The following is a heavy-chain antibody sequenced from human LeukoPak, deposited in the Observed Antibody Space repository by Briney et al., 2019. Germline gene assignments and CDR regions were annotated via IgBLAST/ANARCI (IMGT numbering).Heavy chain of an antibody. V-gene: IGHV4-59*01. CDR1: GGSITTYY. J-gene: IGHJ4*02. CDR3: TRGAGWLIDY. CDR2: IYYSRGT. Sequence: SETLSLTCTVSGGSITTYYWSWIRQPPGEGLEWIGYIYYSRGTMYNPSLKSRVTISIDTSKNQFSLKLSSVTAADTAVYYCTRGAGWLIDYWGQGILVTVSS. D-gene: IGHD3-16*01.